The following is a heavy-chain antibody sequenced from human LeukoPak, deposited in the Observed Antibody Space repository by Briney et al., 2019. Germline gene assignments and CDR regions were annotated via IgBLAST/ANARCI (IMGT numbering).Heavy chain of an antibody. Sequence: SETLSLTCTVSGGSISSSSYYWGWIRQPPGKGLEWIGSIYYSGSTYYNPSLKSRVTISVDTSKNQFSLKLSSVTAADTAVYYCAVSEDIVVVVARRFDYWGQGTLVTVSS. D-gene: IGHD2-15*01. CDR3: AVSEDIVVVVARRFDY. CDR1: GGSISSSSYY. V-gene: IGHV4-39*01. CDR2: IYYSGST. J-gene: IGHJ4*02.